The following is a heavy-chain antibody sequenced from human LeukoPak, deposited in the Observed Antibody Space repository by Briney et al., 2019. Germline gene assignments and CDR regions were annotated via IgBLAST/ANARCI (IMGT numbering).Heavy chain of an antibody. CDR2: MKQDGNEK. J-gene: IGHJ4*02. CDR3: AKKMSITAASQVDY. V-gene: IGHV3-7*03. CDR1: GFTFSSYW. D-gene: IGHD1-20*01. Sequence: GGSLRLSCAASGFTFSSYWMSWVRQAPGKGLEWVANMKQDGNEKYYVDSVKGRFTISRDNAKNSLYLQMNSLRAEDTAVYYCAKKMSITAASQVDYWGQGTLVTVSS.